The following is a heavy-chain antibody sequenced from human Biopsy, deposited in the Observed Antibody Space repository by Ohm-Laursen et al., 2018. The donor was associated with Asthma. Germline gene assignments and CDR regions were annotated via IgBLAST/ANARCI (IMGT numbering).Heavy chain of an antibody. Sequence: SVKVSCKASGYTFISYAIHWVRQAPGQRLEWMGWINAGNGNTKYSQKFQGRVTMTRDTSASTAYMELSSLRSEDTAVYYCARTYYDFLTGQVNDAFATWGQGTMVTVSS. CDR3: ARTYYDFLTGQVNDAFAT. CDR1: GYTFISYA. J-gene: IGHJ3*02. CDR2: INAGNGNT. V-gene: IGHV1-3*01. D-gene: IGHD3-9*01.